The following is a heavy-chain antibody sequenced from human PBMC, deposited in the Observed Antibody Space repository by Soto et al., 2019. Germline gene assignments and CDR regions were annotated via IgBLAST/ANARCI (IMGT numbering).Heavy chain of an antibody. Sequence: EVQLVESGGGLVQPGGSLRLSCAASGFIFSSYSMNWVRQAPGKGLEWVSYISSSSDTIYYADSVKGRFTISRDNAKNSLYLQMNSLRAADTAVYYCARDPRYCSGGNCYSSYYYYYLDVWGIGTTVTVSS. V-gene: IGHV3-48*01. D-gene: IGHD2-15*01. J-gene: IGHJ6*03. CDR3: ARDPRYCSGGNCYSSYYYYYLDV. CDR2: ISSSSDTI. CDR1: GFIFSSYS.